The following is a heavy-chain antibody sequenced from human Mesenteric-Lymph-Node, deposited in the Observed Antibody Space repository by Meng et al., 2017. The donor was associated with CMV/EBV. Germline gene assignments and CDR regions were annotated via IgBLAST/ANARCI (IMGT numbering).Heavy chain of an antibody. V-gene: IGHV3-23*01. Sequence: GESLKISCAASGFTFSSFTMSWVRQAPGEGLEWVSSITNLGRSTSYANSVRGRFIVSRDNSKDTLYLQMDSLSAEDTAVYYCAMDPIGYSVRGHWGQGTRVTVSS. J-gene: IGHJ4*02. CDR1: GFTFSSFT. CDR2: ITNLGRST. CDR3: AMDPIGYSVRGH. D-gene: IGHD2-15*01.